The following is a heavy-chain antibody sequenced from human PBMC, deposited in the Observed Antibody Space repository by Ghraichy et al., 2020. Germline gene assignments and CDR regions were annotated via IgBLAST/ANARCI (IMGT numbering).Heavy chain of an antibody. CDR2: ISYSGTT. Sequence: SETLSLTCTVSGASIRSNDYYWAWVRQPPGKGLEWIGSISYSGTTFYNPSLKSRVTKSVDTSKSQFSLKLDSVTATDTAGYYCARRCTGTSCQRGAFDFWGQGTMVTVSS. D-gene: IGHD2-2*01. CDR1: GASIRSNDYY. CDR3: ARRCTGTSCQRGAFDF. J-gene: IGHJ3*01. V-gene: IGHV4-39*01.